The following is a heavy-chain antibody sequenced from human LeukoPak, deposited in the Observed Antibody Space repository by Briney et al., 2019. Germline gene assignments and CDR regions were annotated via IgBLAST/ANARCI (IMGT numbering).Heavy chain of an antibody. Sequence: GGSLRLSCAASGFTFSSYNMNWVRQTPGQGLEWVSSITSGSSHIYYADSVKGRFTISRDNAKSSLYLQMNSLRAEDTAVYYCAELGITMIGGVWGKGTTVTISS. CDR2: ITSGSSHI. J-gene: IGHJ6*04. CDR3: AELGITMIGGV. V-gene: IGHV3-21*01. CDR1: GFTFSSYN. D-gene: IGHD3-10*02.